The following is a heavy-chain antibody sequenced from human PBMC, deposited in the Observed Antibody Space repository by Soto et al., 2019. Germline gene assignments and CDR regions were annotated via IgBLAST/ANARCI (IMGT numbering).Heavy chain of an antibody. J-gene: IGHJ4*02. D-gene: IGHD3-10*01. CDR3: TRGPRPISTGTGAY. Sequence: GGSLRLSCAASGFIFKMYWMHWVRQSPGKGLVWISRIYNDGSYTDYADSVKGRFTISRDNVNDTLYLQMNNLRAEDSGLYYCTRGPRPISTGTGAYWGQGTQVTVS. CDR2: IYNDGSYT. V-gene: IGHV3-74*01. CDR1: GFIFKMYW.